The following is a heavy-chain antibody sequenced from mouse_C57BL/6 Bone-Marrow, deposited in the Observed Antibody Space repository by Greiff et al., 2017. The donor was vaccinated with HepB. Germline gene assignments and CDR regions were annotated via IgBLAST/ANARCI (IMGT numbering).Heavy chain of an antibody. V-gene: IGHV1-61*01. D-gene: IGHD1-1*01. J-gene: IGHJ1*03. CDR3: ARPIYYYGSSYPHWYFDV. CDR1: GYTFTSYW. Sequence: QVQLKQPGAELVRPGSSVKLSCKASGYTFTSYWMDWVKQRPGQGLEWIGNIYPSDSETHYNQKFKDKATLTVDKSSSTAYMQLSSLTSEDSAVYYCARPIYYYGSSYPHWYFDVWGTGTTVTVSS. CDR2: IYPSDSET.